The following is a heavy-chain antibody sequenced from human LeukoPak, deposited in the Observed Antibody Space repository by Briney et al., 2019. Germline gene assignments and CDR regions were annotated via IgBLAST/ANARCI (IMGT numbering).Heavy chain of an antibody. CDR2: IKEDGSKK. D-gene: IGHD6-13*01. J-gene: IGHJ6*03. Sequence: PGGSLRLSCAASGCTFTSYAMSWVRQAPGKGLEGVAKIKEDGSKKYYVDSMKGRFTISRDNAKNSLYLPMNSLRVEDTAVYYCAREGYFYMDVWGKGTTVTVSS. CDR3: AREGYFYMDV. V-gene: IGHV3-7*01. CDR1: GCTFTSYA.